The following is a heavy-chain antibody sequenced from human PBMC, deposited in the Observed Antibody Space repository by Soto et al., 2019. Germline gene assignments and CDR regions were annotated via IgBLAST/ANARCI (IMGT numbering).Heavy chain of an antibody. CDR2: ISGSGGST. V-gene: IGHV3-23*01. CDR3: AKGGGGSCYYYYYMDV. J-gene: IGHJ6*03. Sequence: EVQLLESGRGLVQPGGSLRLSCAASGFTFSSYAMSWVRQAPGKGLEWVSAISGSGGSTYYADSVKGRFTISRDNSKNTLYLQMNSLRAEDTAVYYCAKGGGGSCYYYYYMDVWGKGTTVTVSS. CDR1: GFTFSSYA. D-gene: IGHD2-15*01.